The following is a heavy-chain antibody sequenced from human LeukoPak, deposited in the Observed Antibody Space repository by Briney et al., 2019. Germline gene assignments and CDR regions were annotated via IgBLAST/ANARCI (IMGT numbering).Heavy chain of an antibody. D-gene: IGHD6-6*01. J-gene: IGHJ4*02. Sequence: QSGGSLRLSCAASGFTFSSYAMSWVRQAPGKGLEWVSAISGSGGSTYYADSVKGRFTISRDNSKNTLYLQMNSLRAEDTAVYYCAKVLWHPSSCFDYWGQGTLVTVSS. CDR2: ISGSGGST. CDR3: AKVLWHPSSCFDY. V-gene: IGHV3-23*01. CDR1: GFTFSSYA.